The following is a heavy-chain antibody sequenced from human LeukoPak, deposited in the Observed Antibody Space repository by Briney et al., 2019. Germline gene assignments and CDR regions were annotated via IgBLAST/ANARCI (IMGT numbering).Heavy chain of an antibody. D-gene: IGHD3-10*01. CDR3: VRGSGAYFYDMDV. CDR1: VCIFCNYG. J-gene: IGHJ6*02. V-gene: IGHV3-33*01. CDR2: IWNDGRNK. Sequence: QTGGFLRLSCVASVCIFCNYGMNWVRQAPGKGREWLVVIWNDGRNKYYADFVKGRFTISRDNSKNTLYLQMNSLRVEDTAAYYCVRGSGAYFYDMDVWGQGTTVTVSS.